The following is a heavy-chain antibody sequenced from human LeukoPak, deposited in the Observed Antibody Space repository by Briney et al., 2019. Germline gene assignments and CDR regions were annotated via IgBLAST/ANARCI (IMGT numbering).Heavy chain of an antibody. CDR1: GFTFDDYA. Sequence: GGSLRLSCAASGFTFDDYAMHWVRQAPGKGLEWVSLISGDGGSTYYAASVNRRIPISRDHSKPPLYLQINSLRLEDTALYYCAFVSGSYYNPFDSWGQGTLVTVSS. J-gene: IGHJ4*02. V-gene: IGHV3-43*02. CDR3: AFVSGSYYNPFDS. CDR2: ISGDGGST. D-gene: IGHD3-10*01.